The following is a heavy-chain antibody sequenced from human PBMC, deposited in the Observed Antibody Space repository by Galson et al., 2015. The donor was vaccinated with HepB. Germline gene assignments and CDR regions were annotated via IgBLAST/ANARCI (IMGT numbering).Heavy chain of an antibody. CDR2: IHKSGST. V-gene: IGHV4-61*02. CDR3: ARAAGTPGIAEAAALDI. D-gene: IGHD6-13*01. CDR1: GGSVSSGSYY. Sequence: LSLTCTVSGGSVSSGSYYWSWIRQPAGKGLEWIGRIHKSGSTSDNPSLNSRVVISIDTSKNQFSLKLSSVTAADTAVYFCARAAGTPGIAEAAALDIWGQGTMVTVSS. J-gene: IGHJ3*02.